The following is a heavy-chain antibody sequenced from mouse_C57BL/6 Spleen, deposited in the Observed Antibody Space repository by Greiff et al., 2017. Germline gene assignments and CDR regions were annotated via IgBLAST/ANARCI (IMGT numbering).Heavy chain of an antibody. J-gene: IGHJ2*01. V-gene: IGHV1-69*01. D-gene: IGHD1-1*01. CDR2: IDPSDSYT. CDR1: GYTFTSYW. CDR3: ASPLLLFYFDY. Sequence: QVQLQQPGAELVMPGASVKLSCKASGYTFTSYWMHWVKPRPGQGLEWIGEIDPSDSYTNYNQKFKGKSTLTVDKSSSTAYMQLSSLTSEDSAVYYCASPLLLFYFDYWGQGTTLTVSS.